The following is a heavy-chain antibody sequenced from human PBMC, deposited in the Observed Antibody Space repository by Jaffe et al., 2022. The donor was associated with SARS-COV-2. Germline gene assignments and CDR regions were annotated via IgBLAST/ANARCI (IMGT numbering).Heavy chain of an antibody. CDR1: GGSISSYY. J-gene: IGHJ5*02. CDR2: IYYSGST. V-gene: IGHV4-59*01. D-gene: IGHD3-22*01. CDR3: ARVYLQNYYDSSGGGWFDP. Sequence: QVQLQESGPGLVKPSETLSLTCTVSGGSISSYYWSWIRQPPGKGLEWIGYIYYSGSTNYNPSLKSRVTISVDTSKNQFSLKLSSVTAADTAVYYCARVYLQNYYDSSGGGWFDPWGQGTLVTVSS.